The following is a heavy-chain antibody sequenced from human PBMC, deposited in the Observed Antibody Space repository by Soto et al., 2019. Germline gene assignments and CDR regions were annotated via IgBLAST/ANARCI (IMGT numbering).Heavy chain of an antibody. Sequence: QVQLVQSGAEEKKPGSSVKVSCKASGGTFSSYTISWVRQAPGQGLEWMGGIIPISGTANYAQKFQGRVTVTADESPSNAYMELRSLRAEDTAVYSCARDGNGDDCGDYLTQPGGQGTLVTVSS. D-gene: IGHD4-17*01. J-gene: IGHJ1*01. CDR1: GGTFSSYT. CDR3: ARDGNGDDCGDYLTQP. CDR2: IIPISGTA. V-gene: IGHV1-69*12.